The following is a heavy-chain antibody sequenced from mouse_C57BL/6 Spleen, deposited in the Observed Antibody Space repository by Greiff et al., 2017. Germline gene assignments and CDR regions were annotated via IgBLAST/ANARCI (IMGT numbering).Heavy chain of an antibody. J-gene: IGHJ3*01. CDR3: ARGGDYDWFAY. CDR1: GYTFTSYW. Sequence: QVHVKQPGAELVKPGASVKMSCKASGYTFTSYWITWVKQRPGQGLEWIGDIYPGSGSTNYNEKFKSKATLTVDTSSSTAYMQLSSLTSEDSAVYYCARGGDYDWFAYWGQGTLVTVSA. CDR2: IYPGSGST. D-gene: IGHD2-4*01. V-gene: IGHV1-55*01.